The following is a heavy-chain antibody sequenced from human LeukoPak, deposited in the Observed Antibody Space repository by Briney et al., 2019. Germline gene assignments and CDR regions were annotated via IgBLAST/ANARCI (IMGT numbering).Heavy chain of an antibody. CDR1: GGTFSSYT. CDR2: IIPNFGTP. J-gene: IGHJ5*02. CDR3: ARVLITSANWFDP. V-gene: IGHV1-69*06. Sequence: ASVKVSCKASGGTFSSYTISWVRQAPGQGLEWMGGIIPNFGTPNYAQKFQGRVTITADKSTSTAYMELSSLRSEDTAVYYCARVLITSANWFDPWGQGTLVTVSS. D-gene: IGHD1-14*01.